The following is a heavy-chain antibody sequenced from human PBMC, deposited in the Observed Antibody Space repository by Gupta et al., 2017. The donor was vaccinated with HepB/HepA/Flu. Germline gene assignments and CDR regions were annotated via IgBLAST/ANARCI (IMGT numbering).Heavy chain of an antibody. CDR2: MNPNSGNT. CDR1: GYTFTSYD. D-gene: IGHD2-21*02. CDR3: ARGTFNRRIVVVTAIRLWFDP. Sequence: QVQLVQSGAEVKKPGASVKVSCKASGYTFTSYDINWVRQATGQGLEWMGWMNPNSGNTGYAQKFQGRVTMTRNTSISTAYMELSSLRSEDTAVYYCARGTFNRRIVVVTAIRLWFDPWGQGTLVTVSS. J-gene: IGHJ5*02. V-gene: IGHV1-8*01.